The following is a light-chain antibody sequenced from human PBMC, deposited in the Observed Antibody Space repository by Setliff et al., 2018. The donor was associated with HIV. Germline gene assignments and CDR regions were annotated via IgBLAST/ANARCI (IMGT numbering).Light chain of an antibody. CDR2: SNN. CDR1: TSNIGSNT. Sequence: QSVLTQPSSASGTPGQRVTISCSGSTSNIGSNTVNWYQQVPGTAPKLLICSNNQRPSGVPDRFSGSKAGTSASLAISGLQSEDEADYYCAAWDDSLNGSWVFGGGTKVTVL. V-gene: IGLV1-44*01. J-gene: IGLJ3*02. CDR3: AAWDDSLNGSWV.